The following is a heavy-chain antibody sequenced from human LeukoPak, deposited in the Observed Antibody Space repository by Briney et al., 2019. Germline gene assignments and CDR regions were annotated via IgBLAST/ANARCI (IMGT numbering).Heavy chain of an antibody. CDR1: GFTFSDYS. Sequence: GGSLRLSCAASGFTFSDYSMNWVRQAPGKGLEWVSNIRGSGEGLGSGVYYADSVKGRFTISRDNAKNSLHLQMNSLSAEDTAFYYCARDLNWGFDYWGQGALVTVSS. CDR2: IRGSGEGLGSGV. V-gene: IGHV3-48*04. D-gene: IGHD7-27*01. CDR3: ARDLNWGFDY. J-gene: IGHJ4*02.